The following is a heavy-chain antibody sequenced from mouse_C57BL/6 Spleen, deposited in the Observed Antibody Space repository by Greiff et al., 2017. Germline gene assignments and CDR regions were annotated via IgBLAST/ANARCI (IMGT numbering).Heavy chain of an antibody. Sequence: QVQLQQPGAELVKPGASVKVSCKASGYTFTSYWMHWVKQRPGQGLEWIGRIHPSDSETNYNQKFKGKATWTVDKSSSTAYMQLSSLTAEDSAVYYCAISYYGFDYWGQGTTLTVSS. CDR3: AISYYGFDY. CDR1: GYTFTSYW. CDR2: IHPSDSET. J-gene: IGHJ2*01. D-gene: IGHD1-1*01. V-gene: IGHV1-74*01.